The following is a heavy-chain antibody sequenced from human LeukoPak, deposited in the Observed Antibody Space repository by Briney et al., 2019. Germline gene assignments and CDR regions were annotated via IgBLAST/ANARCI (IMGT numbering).Heavy chain of an antibody. Sequence: SETLSLTCAVSGYPISSGYYWGWIRQPPGKGLEWIGSIYHSGSTYYNPSLKSRVTISVDTSKNHFSLKLTSVTAADTAVYYCARAPRAYYDSCGYHGWFDPWGQGTLVTVSS. J-gene: IGHJ5*02. CDR2: IYHSGST. CDR3: ARAPRAYYDSCGYHGWFDP. D-gene: IGHD3-22*01. CDR1: GYPISSGYY. V-gene: IGHV4-38-2*01.